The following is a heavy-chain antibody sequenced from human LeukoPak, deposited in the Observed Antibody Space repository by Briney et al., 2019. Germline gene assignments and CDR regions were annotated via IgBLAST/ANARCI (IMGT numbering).Heavy chain of an antibody. J-gene: IGHJ3*02. V-gene: IGHV3-21*01. D-gene: IGHD3-22*01. CDR1: GFTFSSYW. Sequence: GGSLRLSCAASGFTFSSYWMSWVRQAPGKGLEWVSSISSTSSYIYYADSVKGRFTISRDNAKNSLFLRMNSLRAEDTAVYYCALLAFYYDSSGQDAFDIWGQGTMVTVSS. CDR3: ALLAFYYDSSGQDAFDI. CDR2: ISSTSSYI.